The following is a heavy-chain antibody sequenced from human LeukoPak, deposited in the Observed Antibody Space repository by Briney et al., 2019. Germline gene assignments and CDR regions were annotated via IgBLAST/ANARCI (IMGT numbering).Heavy chain of an antibody. D-gene: IGHD1-26*01. CDR3: ARGGGAF. CDR1: GFTFSNYG. Sequence: GGSLRLSCAVSGFTFSNYGMSWVRQAPGKGLEWVANIKQDGGEKHYVDSVKGRFTISRDNAKSSLYLQMNSLRAEDTAMYDCARGGGAFWGQGTLVTVSS. CDR2: IKQDGGEK. V-gene: IGHV3-7*01. J-gene: IGHJ4*02.